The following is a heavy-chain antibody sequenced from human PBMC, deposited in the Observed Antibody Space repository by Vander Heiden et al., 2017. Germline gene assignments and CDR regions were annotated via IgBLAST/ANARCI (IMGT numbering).Heavy chain of an antibody. J-gene: IGHJ4*02. D-gene: IGHD4-17*01. CDR3: ARASRGDYNFDY. CDR1: GYTFTRSN. Sequence: QVQLVQSGAEVTKPGASVKVSCKAPGYTFTRSNMPRVRQAPGQGLEWMGWINRNSGGTNNAQKFQSWVTMTRDTSISTAYMGLSRLGSDDTAVYYCARASRGDYNFDYWGQGTLVTVSS. V-gene: IGHV1-2*04. CDR2: INRNSGGT.